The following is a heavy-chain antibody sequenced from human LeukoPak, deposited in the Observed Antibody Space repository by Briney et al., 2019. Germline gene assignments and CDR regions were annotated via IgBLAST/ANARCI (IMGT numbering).Heavy chain of an antibody. J-gene: IGHJ4*02. Sequence: GGSLRLSCAASGFTFSSYSMNWVRQAPGKGLEWVSYISSSSSTIYYADSVKGRFTISRDNAKNSLYLQMNSLRAEDTAVYYCGRESSGSSSDYWGQGTLVTVSS. CDR2: ISSSSSTI. CDR1: GFTFSSYS. V-gene: IGHV3-48*04. D-gene: IGHD6-6*01. CDR3: GRESSGSSSDY.